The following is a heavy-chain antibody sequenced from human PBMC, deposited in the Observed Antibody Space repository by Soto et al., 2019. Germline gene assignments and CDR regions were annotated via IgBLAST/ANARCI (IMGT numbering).Heavy chain of an antibody. CDR2: IYYSGST. CDR3: AREGSIAAARGVWFDP. J-gene: IGHJ5*02. Sequence: SETLSLTCTVSGGSISSYYWSWIRQPPGKGLEWIGYIYYSGSTNYNPSLKSRVTISVDTSKNQFSLKLSSVTAADTAVYYCAREGSIAAARGVWFDPWGQGTLVTVSS. V-gene: IGHV4-59*01. D-gene: IGHD6-13*01. CDR1: GGSISSYY.